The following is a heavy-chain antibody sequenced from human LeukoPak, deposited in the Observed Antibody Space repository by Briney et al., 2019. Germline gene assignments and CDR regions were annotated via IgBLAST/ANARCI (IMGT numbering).Heavy chain of an antibody. D-gene: IGHD5-12*01. CDR2: ISTSSSYI. Sequence: PGGSLRLSCAASGFTFSSYSMNWVRQAPGKGLEWVSSISTSSSYIYYADSVKGRFTISRDNAKNSLYLQMNSLRAEDTALYYCARDDYSGYDWVYWGQGTLVTVSS. CDR3: ARDDYSGYDWVY. CDR1: GFTFSSYS. J-gene: IGHJ4*02. V-gene: IGHV3-21*01.